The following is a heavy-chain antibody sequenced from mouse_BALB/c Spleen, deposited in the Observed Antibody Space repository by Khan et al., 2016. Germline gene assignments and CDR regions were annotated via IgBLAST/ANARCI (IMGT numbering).Heavy chain of an antibody. D-gene: IGHD1-1*02. CDR2: IYPYNGGT. CDR3: ARGGGWYFDV. J-gene: IGHJ1*01. Sequence: VQLQQSGPELVKPGASVKISCKASGYTFTDYNMHWVKQSHGKSLEWIGYIYPYNGGTGYNQKFKSKATLTVANSSSKAYMELRSLTSEDSAVYYCARGGGWYFDVWGAGTTVTVSS. CDR1: GYTFTDYN. V-gene: IGHV1S29*02.